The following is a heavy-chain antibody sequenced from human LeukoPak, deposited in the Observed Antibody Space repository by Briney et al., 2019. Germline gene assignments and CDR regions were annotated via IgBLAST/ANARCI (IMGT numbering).Heavy chain of an antibody. D-gene: IGHD2/OR15-2a*01. CDR1: GGSISSSSYY. CDR3: AGHHPRNTVDF. Sequence: SETLSLTCTVSGGSISSSSYYWGWIRQSPGKGLEWIGNIYNSGNTYYNPSLKSRVTISVDTSKNQFSLKLSSVTAADTAVYYCAGHHPRNTVDFWGQGTLVTVSS. J-gene: IGHJ4*02. V-gene: IGHV4-39*01. CDR2: IYNSGNT.